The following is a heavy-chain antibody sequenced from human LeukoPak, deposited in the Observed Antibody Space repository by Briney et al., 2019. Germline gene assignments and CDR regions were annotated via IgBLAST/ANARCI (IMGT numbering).Heavy chain of an antibody. CDR2: INHSGST. CDR3: ARVRITMVRGSEYLQH. CDR1: GGSFSGYY. D-gene: IGHD3-10*01. V-gene: IGHV4-34*01. Sequence: SETLSLTCAVYGGSFSGYYWSWIRQPPGKGLEWIREINHSGSTNYNPSLKSRVTISVDTSKNQFSLKLSSVTAADTAVYYCARVRITMVRGSEYLQHWGQGTLVTVSS. J-gene: IGHJ1*01.